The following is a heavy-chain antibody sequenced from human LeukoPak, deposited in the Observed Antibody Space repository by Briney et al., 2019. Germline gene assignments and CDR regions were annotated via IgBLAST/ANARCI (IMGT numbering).Heavy chain of an antibody. J-gene: IGHJ4*02. V-gene: IGHV3-11*01. CDR1: GFTFSDYY. Sequence: PGGSLRLSCAASGFTFSDYYMSWIRQAPGKGLEWVSYISSSGSTIYYADSVKGRFSISRDNAKNSLYLQMNSLRAEDTAVYYCARAAASSPPRLLDYWGQGTLVTVSS. CDR3: ARAAASSPPRLLDY. CDR2: ISSSGSTI. D-gene: IGHD2-2*01.